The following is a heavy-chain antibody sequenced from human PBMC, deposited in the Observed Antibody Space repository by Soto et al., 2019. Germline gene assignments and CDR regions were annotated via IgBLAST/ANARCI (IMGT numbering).Heavy chain of an antibody. J-gene: IGHJ4*02. Sequence: QVQLVQSRGALVTPGGSLRLSCAASGFTFSDYAMNWIRQAPGRGLEWISYIGPRGSTVYYADSVKGRFTISRDNARKSLFLQMNILRVEDTAVYYCARGTDYYPYWGQGSLVTVSS. V-gene: IGHV3-11*01. CDR2: IGPRGSTV. CDR1: GFTFSDYA. CDR3: ARGTDYYPY.